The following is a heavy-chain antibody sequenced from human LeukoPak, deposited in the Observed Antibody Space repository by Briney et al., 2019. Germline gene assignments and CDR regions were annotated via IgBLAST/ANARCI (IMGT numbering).Heavy chain of an antibody. V-gene: IGHV1-2*02. CDR2: INPNSGGT. Sequence: ASVKVSCKASGYTFTGYYMHWVRQAPGQGLEWMGWINPNSGGTNYAQKFQGRVTMTRNTSISTAYMELSSLRSEDTAVYYCARGGTMIVVAPISRQYYYYGMDVWGQGTTVTVSS. D-gene: IGHD3-22*01. CDR1: GYTFTGYY. CDR3: ARGGTMIVVAPISRQYYYYGMDV. J-gene: IGHJ6*02.